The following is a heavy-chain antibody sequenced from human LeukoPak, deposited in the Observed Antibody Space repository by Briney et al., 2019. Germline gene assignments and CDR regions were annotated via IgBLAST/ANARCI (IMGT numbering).Heavy chain of an antibody. J-gene: IGHJ4*02. CDR3: ARGRSVYGSGSYSDY. D-gene: IGHD3-10*01. Sequence: GGSLRLSCAASGFTFSSYGMHWVRQAPGKGMEGVTIMSYDGNFTYYSDSVKGRFTISRDNSNDTLYLQMNSLRADDTAIYYCARGRSVYGSGSYSDYWGQGTLVTVSS. V-gene: IGHV3-30*19. CDR1: GFTFSSYG. CDR2: MSYDGNFT.